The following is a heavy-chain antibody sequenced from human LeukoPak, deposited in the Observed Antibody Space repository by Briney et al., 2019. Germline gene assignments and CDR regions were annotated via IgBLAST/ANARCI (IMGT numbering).Heavy chain of an antibody. CDR1: GFTFSSYG. CDR3: AKEFSGSSGYYPSYY. D-gene: IGHD3-22*01. CDR2: ISGSGGST. J-gene: IGHJ4*02. Sequence: GGTLRLACAASGFTFSSYGMSWVCQAPGKGLEWVSAISGSGGSTYYADSVKGRFTISRDNSKNTLYLQMNSLRAEDTAVYYCAKEFSGSSGYYPSYYWGQGTLVTVSS. V-gene: IGHV3-23*01.